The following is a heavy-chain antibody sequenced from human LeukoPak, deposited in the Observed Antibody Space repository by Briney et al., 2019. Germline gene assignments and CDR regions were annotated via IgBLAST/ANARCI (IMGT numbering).Heavy chain of an antibody. Sequence: GGSLRLSCAASGFTFSSYAMSWVRQAPGKGLEWVSSISSSSSYIYYADSVKGRFTISRDNAKNSLYLQMHSLRAEDTAVYYCARPDQNYGDYVPFYYYYYYMDVWGKGTTVTISS. J-gene: IGHJ6*03. CDR2: ISSSSSYI. D-gene: IGHD4-17*01. CDR3: ARPDQNYGDYVPFYYYYYYMDV. CDR1: GFTFSSYA. V-gene: IGHV3-21*01.